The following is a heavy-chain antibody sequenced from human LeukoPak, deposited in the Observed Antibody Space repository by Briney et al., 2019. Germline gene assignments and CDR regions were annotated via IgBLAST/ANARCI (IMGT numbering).Heavy chain of an antibody. CDR2: ISSSSHI. CDR3: ARVGYCSSTSCYSDY. V-gene: IGHV3-21*01. J-gene: IGHJ4*02. CDR1: GFTFSSYS. Sequence: GGSLRLSCAASGFTFSSYSMNWVRQAPGKGLEWVSSISSSSHIYYADAVKGRFTISRDNAKNSLYLQMNSLRAEDTAVYYCARVGYCSSTSCYSDYWGQGTLVTVSS. D-gene: IGHD2-2*02.